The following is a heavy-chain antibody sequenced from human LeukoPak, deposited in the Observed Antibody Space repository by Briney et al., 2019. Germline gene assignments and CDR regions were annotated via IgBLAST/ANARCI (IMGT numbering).Heavy chain of an antibody. J-gene: IGHJ4*02. CDR1: GGTFSSYA. CDR2: IIPIFGTA. CDR3: ARRPSDYGGKKEESDY. Sequence: SVKVSCKASGGTFSSYAISWVRQAPGQGLEWMGGIIPIFGTANYAQKFQGRVTITADESTSTAYMELSSLRSEDTAVYYCARRPSDYGGKKEESDYWGQGTLVTVSS. V-gene: IGHV1-69*01. D-gene: IGHD4-23*01.